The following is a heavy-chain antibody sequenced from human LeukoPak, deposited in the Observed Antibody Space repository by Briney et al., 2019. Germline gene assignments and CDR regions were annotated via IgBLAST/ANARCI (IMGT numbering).Heavy chain of an antibody. V-gene: IGHV4-38-2*02. J-gene: IGHJ4*02. Sequence: SETLSLTCTVSGYSISSGYYWGWIRQPPGKGLEWIGSIYHSGSTYYNPSLKSRVTISVDTSKNQFSLKLSSVTAADTAVYYCARGYPLEAFDYWGQGTLVTVSS. CDR3: ARGYPLEAFDY. CDR2: IYHSGST. D-gene: IGHD3-16*02. CDR1: GYSISSGYY.